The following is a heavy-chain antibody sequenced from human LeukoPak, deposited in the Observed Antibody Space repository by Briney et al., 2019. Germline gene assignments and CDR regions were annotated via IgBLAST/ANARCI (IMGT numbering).Heavy chain of an antibody. Sequence: GGSLRLSCAASGFTFTSYAMSWVRQAPGKGLEWVSSVSGSGDGTYYADSVKGRFTISRDNSKKTLDLHMDCLRAEDTAVYYCAKERLGGNYGDYAVDYWGQGTMVTVSS. J-gene: IGHJ4*02. V-gene: IGHV3-23*01. D-gene: IGHD4-17*01. CDR1: GFTFTSYA. CDR3: AKERLGGNYGDYAVDY. CDR2: VSGSGDGT.